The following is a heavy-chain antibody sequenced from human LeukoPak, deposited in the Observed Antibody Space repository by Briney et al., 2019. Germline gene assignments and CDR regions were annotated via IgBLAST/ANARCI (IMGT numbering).Heavy chain of an antibody. J-gene: IGHJ4*02. Sequence: GRSLRLSCAASGFTFSSYAMHWVRRAPGKGLEWVAVISYDGSNKYYADSVKGRFTISRDNSKNTLYLQMNSLRAEDTAVYYCARDLLRSGSQYFDYWGQGTLVTVSS. CDR1: GFTFSSYA. CDR3: ARDLLRSGSQYFDY. D-gene: IGHD6-19*01. V-gene: IGHV3-30-3*01. CDR2: ISYDGSNK.